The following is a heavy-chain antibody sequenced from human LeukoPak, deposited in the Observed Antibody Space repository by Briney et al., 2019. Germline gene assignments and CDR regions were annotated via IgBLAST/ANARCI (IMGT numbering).Heavy chain of an antibody. V-gene: IGHV4-59*01. D-gene: IGHD1-26*01. CDR1: GGSFRGYY. CDR3: ARVLEWELLRWFDP. Sequence: SETLSLTCAVYGGSFRGYYWSWIRQPPGKGLEWIGYIYYSGSTNYNPSLKSRVTISVDTSKNQFSLKLSSVTAADTAVYYCARVLEWELLRWFDPWGQGTLVTVSS. J-gene: IGHJ5*02. CDR2: IYYSGST.